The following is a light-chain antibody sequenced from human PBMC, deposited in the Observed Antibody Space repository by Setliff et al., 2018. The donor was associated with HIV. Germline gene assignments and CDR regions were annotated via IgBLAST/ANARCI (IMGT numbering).Light chain of an antibody. V-gene: IGKV1-13*02. Sequence: AIQLTQSPSSLSASVGDRVTITCRSSQGISSALAWYQQKPGRTPKLLIYNASSLQSGVPSSFSGSGSGTDFTLTITSLRPEDFATYYCQQFNSYPLTFGGGTRLEIK. J-gene: IGKJ5*01. CDR3: QQFNSYPLT. CDR2: NAS. CDR1: QGISSA.